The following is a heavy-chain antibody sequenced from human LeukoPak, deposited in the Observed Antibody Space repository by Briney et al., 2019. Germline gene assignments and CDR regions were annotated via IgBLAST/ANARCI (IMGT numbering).Heavy chain of an antibody. D-gene: IGHD4-17*01. J-gene: IGHJ2*01. CDR2: ISSSSSTI. CDR1: GFTFSTYS. V-gene: IGHV3-48*01. Sequence: TGGSLRLSCAASGFTFSTYSMNWVRQAPGKGLEWVSYISSSSSTIYYADSVKGRFTISRDNAKNSLYLQMKSLRAEDTAVYYCARLPRGDYWYFDLWGRGTLVTVSS. CDR3: ARLPRGDYWYFDL.